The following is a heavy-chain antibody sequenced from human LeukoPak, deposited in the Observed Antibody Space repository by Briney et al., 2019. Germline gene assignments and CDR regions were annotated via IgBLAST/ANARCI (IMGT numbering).Heavy chain of an antibody. Sequence: ASVKVSCKASGYIFTAYYLHWVRQAPGQGLEWMGWIKANSGDTNYARIFQGRVTMTRNTSISTVYMELSRLTSDDTAVYYCTRIGDGYPYWGQGTLVTVSS. D-gene: IGHD5-24*01. CDR1: GYIFTAYY. V-gene: IGHV1-2*02. J-gene: IGHJ4*02. CDR3: TRIGDGYPY. CDR2: IKANSGDT.